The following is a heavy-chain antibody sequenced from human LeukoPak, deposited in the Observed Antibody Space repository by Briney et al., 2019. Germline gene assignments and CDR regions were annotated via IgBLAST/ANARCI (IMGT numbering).Heavy chain of an antibody. CDR2: IYSSGST. CDR3: ARHVGIHLWSLYFDY. J-gene: IGHJ4*02. V-gene: IGHV4-59*08. Sequence: SETPSLTCIVSGGSISSYYWSWIRQPPGEGLEWIGYIYSSGSTDYNPSLKSRVTISLDTSNHQFSLKLSSVTAADTAVYYCARHVGIHLWSLYFDYWGQGTLVTVSS. CDR1: GGSISSYY. D-gene: IGHD5-18*01.